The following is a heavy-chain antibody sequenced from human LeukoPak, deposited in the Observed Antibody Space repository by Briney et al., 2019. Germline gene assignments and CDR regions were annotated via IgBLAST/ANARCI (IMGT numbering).Heavy chain of an antibody. CDR1: GGSISSSY. CDR2: IYSRGNT. Sequence: SETLSLTCTVSGGSISSSYWGWIRQPPGKGLEWLGNIYSRGNTYYNPSLKSRVTISVDTSKNQFSLKLSSVTAADTAVYYCARDRGYDFWSGATTGYMDVWGKGTTVTVSS. D-gene: IGHD3-3*01. V-gene: IGHV4-39*07. J-gene: IGHJ6*03. CDR3: ARDRGYDFWSGATTGYMDV.